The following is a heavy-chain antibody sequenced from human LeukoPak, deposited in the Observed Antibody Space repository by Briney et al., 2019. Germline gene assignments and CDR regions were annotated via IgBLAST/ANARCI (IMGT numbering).Heavy chain of an antibody. CDR2: ISYDGSNK. CDR3: AKDKIAAAGVNSAPIDY. J-gene: IGHJ4*02. V-gene: IGHV3-30*18. CDR1: GVTFSSYG. D-gene: IGHD6-13*01. Sequence: GGSLRLSCAASGVTFSSYGMHWVRQAPGKGLEWVAVISYDGSNKYYADSVKGRFTISRDNSKNTLYLQMNSLRAEDTAVYYCAKDKIAAAGVNSAPIDYWGQGTLVTVSS.